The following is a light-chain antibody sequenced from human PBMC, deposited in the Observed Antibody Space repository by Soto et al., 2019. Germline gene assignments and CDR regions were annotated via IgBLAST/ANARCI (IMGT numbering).Light chain of an antibody. CDR1: QSVSTN. J-gene: IGKJ1*01. Sequence: EIVMTHSPATLSVSPWERATLSCRASQSVSTNVAWYQQKPGQAPRLLIFGASTRATNIPARFSGSGSGTDFTVTISSLQSEDFAVYYCQQYNSWPQTFGQGTKVDI. V-gene: IGKV3-15*01. CDR2: GAS. CDR3: QQYNSWPQT.